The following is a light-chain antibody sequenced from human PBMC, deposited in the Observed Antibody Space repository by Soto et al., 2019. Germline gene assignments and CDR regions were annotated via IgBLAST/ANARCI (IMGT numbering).Light chain of an antibody. CDR1: SSDVGSYNL. V-gene: IGLV2-23*01. CDR3: CSYAGSSTYV. J-gene: IGLJ1*01. CDR2: EGS. Sequence: SALTQPASVSGSPGQSITISCTGTSSDVGSYNLVSWYQQHPGKAPKLMIYEGSKRPSGVSNRFSGSKSGNTASLTISGLQAKDEADYYCCSYAGSSTYVFGTGTKVTVL.